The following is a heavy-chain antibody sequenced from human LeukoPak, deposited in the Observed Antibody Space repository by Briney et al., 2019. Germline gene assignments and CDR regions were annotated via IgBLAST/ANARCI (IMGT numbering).Heavy chain of an antibody. CDR1: GFTFSSYS. CDR3: AREDPSGSGEY. Sequence: GGSLRFSCAASGFTFSSYSMNWVRQAPGKGLEWVSYISSSSTIYYADSVKGRFAISRDNAKNSLYLQMNSLRAEDTAVYYCAREDPSGSGEYWGQGTLVTVSS. J-gene: IGHJ4*02. D-gene: IGHD3-10*01. CDR2: ISSSSTI. V-gene: IGHV3-48*04.